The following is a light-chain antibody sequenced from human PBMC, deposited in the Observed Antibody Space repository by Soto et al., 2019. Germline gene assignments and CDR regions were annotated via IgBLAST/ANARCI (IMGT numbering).Light chain of an antibody. J-gene: IGKJ5*01. CDR2: AAS. Sequence: IQMTKSPFTLSASVGDRVTITCRASQSVSNWLAWYQQKTGKAPKLLIYAASSFQSGVPSRFSGSGSGTDFTLNISSLQPEDFATYYCQQANRFPITFGQGTRLEI. CDR3: QQANRFPIT. CDR1: QSVSNW. V-gene: IGKV1-12*01.